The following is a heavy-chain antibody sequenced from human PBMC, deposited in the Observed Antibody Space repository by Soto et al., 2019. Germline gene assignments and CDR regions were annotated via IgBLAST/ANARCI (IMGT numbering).Heavy chain of an antibody. D-gene: IGHD2-2*01. CDR2: MNPNSGNT. Sequence: ASVKVSCKASGYTFTSYGISWVRQATGQGLEWMGWMNPNSGNTGYAQKFQGRVTMTRNTSISTAYMELSSLRSEDTAVYYCARGGEDIVVVPAAMPPYYYYYYMDVWGKGTTVTVSS. CDR3: ARGGEDIVVVPAAMPPYYYYYYMDV. J-gene: IGHJ6*03. CDR1: GYTFTSYG. V-gene: IGHV1-8*02.